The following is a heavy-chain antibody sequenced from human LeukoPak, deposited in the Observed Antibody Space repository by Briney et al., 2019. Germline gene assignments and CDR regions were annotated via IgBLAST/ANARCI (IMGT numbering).Heavy chain of an antibody. J-gene: IGHJ4*02. D-gene: IGHD5-18*01. CDR2: IYYSGST. Sequence: PSETLSLTCNVSGYSISSGYYWGWIRQPPGKGLEWIGSIYYSGSTYYNPSLKSRVTISVDTSKNQFSLKLSSVTAADTAVYYCARQVDTAMVPFDSWGQGTLVTVSS. CDR3: ARQVDTAMVPFDS. CDR1: GYSISSGYY. V-gene: IGHV4-38-2*02.